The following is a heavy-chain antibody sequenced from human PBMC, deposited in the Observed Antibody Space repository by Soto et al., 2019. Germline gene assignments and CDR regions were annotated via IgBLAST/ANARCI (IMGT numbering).Heavy chain of an antibody. J-gene: IGHJ4*02. CDR1: GGSISSGGYS. CDR3: ARGMTTVTTLDY. CDR2: IYHSGST. D-gene: IGHD4-4*01. Sequence: PSETLSLTCAVSGGSISSGGYSWSWIRQPPEKGLEWIGYIYHSGSTYYNPSLKIRATISVDRSKNQCSLKLSSVTAADTAVYYCARGMTTVTTLDYWGQGTLVTVSS. V-gene: IGHV4-30-2*01.